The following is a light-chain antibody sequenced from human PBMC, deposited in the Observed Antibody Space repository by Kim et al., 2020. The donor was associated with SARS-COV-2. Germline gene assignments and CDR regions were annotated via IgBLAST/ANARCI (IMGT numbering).Light chain of an antibody. V-gene: IGLV2-14*01. Sequence: LTQPASVSGSPGQSITISCTGTSSDVGGYNYVSWYQQHPGKAPKLMIYDVSKRPSGVSNRFSGSKSGNTASLTISGLQAEDEADYYCSSYTSSSTSYVFGTGTKVTVL. CDR1: SSDVGGYNY. J-gene: IGLJ1*01. CDR3: SSYTSSSTSYV. CDR2: DVS.